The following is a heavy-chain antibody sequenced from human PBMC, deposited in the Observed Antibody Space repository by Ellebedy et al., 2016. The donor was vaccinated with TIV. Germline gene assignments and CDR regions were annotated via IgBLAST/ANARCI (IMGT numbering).Heavy chain of an antibody. D-gene: IGHD2-21*02. CDR1: GGTFSNYA. CDR3: ARDRRAYCGGDCPSWFDP. CDR2: LIPIFATT. Sequence: AASVKVSCKASGGTFSNYAISWVRQAPGQGLKWMGGLIPIFATTSYAQKFQGRVTITADESTSTADMELSSLRSEDTAVYYCARDRRAYCGGDCPSWFDPWGQGTLVTVSP. V-gene: IGHV1-69*13. J-gene: IGHJ5*02.